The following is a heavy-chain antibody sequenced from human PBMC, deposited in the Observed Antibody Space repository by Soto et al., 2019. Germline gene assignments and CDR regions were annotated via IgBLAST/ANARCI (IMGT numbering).Heavy chain of an antibody. CDR2: ISYDGSNK. CDR3: AKDLRITMIVVVIDY. CDR1: GFTFSSYG. D-gene: IGHD3-22*01. Sequence: GGSLRLSCAASGFTFSSYGMHWVRQAPGKGLKWVAVISYDGSNKYYADSVKGRFTISRDNSKNTLYLQMNSLRAEDTAVYFCAKDLRITMIVVVIDYWGQGTLVTVSS. J-gene: IGHJ4*02. V-gene: IGHV3-30*18.